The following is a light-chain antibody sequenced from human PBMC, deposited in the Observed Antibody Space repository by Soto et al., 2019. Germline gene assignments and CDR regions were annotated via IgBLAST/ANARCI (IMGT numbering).Light chain of an antibody. CDR1: SSDVGGYNY. CDR3: SSYTSGSILDV. CDR2: DVT. Sequence: QSALTQPASVSGSPGQSITFSCTGTSSDVGGYNYVSWYQQHPGKAPKLMVYDVTNRPSGVSNRFSGSKSGNTASLTISGLQADDEADYYCSSYTSGSILDVFGTGSKLTVL. V-gene: IGLV2-14*01. J-gene: IGLJ1*01.